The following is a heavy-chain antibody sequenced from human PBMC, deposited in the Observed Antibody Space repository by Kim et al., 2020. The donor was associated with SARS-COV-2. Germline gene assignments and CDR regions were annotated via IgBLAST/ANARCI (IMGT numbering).Heavy chain of an antibody. J-gene: IGHJ6*04. D-gene: IGHD3-3*01. V-gene: IGHV3-48*03. Sequence: KGRFTISRDDAKNSMYLQMNSLRAEDTDVYYCAEVSGFWSGYYPYGMDVWGEGTTVTVSS. CDR3: AEVSGFWSGYYPYGMDV.